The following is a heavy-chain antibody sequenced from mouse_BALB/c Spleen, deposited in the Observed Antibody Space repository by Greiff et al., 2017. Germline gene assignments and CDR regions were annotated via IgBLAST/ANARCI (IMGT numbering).Heavy chain of an antibody. V-gene: IGHV1S81*02. CDR2: INPSNGGT. CDR3: TRSHSTTATWVDY. Sequence: VQLQQSGAELVKPGASVKLSCKASGYTFTSYYMYWVKQRPGQGLEWIGEINPSNGGTNFNEKFKSKATLTVDTSSSTAYMQLSSLTSEDSAVYYCTRSHSTTATWVDYGGEGTLVTVSA. CDR1: GYTFTSYY. J-gene: IGHJ3*01. D-gene: IGHD1-2*01.